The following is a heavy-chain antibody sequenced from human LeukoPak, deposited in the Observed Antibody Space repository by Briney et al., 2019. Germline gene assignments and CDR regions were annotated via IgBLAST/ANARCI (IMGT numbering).Heavy chain of an antibody. CDR2: FDPEDGET. V-gene: IGHV1-24*01. CDR3: ASLRGVAGTYDAFDI. J-gene: IGHJ3*02. D-gene: IGHD1-1*01. CDR1: GYTLTELS. Sequence: GPVKVSCKVSGYTLTELSMHWVRQAPGKGLEWMGGFDPEDGETIYAQKFQGRVTMTEDTSTDTAYMELSSLRSEDRAVYYCASLRGVAGTYDAFDIWGQGTMVTVSS.